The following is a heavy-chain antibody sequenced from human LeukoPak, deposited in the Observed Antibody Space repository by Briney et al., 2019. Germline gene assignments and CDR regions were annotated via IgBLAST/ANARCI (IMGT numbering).Heavy chain of an antibody. V-gene: IGHV3-64D*06. J-gene: IGHJ4*02. D-gene: IGHD3-22*01. Sequence: GGSLRLSCSASGFTFSSYAMHWVRQAPGKGLEYVSAISSNGGSTYYADSVKGRFTISRDNSKNTLYLQMSSLRAEDTAVYYCVKEGEATYYYDIGHFDYWGQGTLVTVSS. CDR2: ISSNGGST. CDR3: VKEGEATYYYDIGHFDY. CDR1: GFTFSSYA.